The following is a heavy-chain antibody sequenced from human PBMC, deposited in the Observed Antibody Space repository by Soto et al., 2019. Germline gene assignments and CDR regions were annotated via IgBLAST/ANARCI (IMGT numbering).Heavy chain of an antibody. CDR3: AGGRQQVAPHHLINWFDP. J-gene: IGHJ5*02. Sequence: KPSETLSLTCTVSGGSVSSGSYYWSWIRQPPGKGLEWIGYIYYSGSTNYNPSPKSRLTISIDTSKSQFSLRLISVTAADTAVYYCAGGRQQVAPHHLINWFDPWGQGTLVTVSS. CDR2: IYYSGST. V-gene: IGHV4-61*01. D-gene: IGHD6-13*01. CDR1: GGSVSSGSYY.